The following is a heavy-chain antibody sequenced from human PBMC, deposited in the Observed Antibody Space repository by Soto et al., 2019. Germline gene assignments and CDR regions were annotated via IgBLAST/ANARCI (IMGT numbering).Heavy chain of an antibody. CDR3: AKEGPQFSSGWYHFNY. D-gene: IGHD6-19*01. V-gene: IGHV3-23*01. CDR2: ISGSGGTT. CDR1: GFTFSSYA. J-gene: IGHJ4*02. Sequence: SLRLSCAASGFTFSSYAMSWVRQAPGKGLEWVSAISGSGGTTYHADSVKGRFTISRDNSKNTLYLQMNSLRAEDTAVYYCAKEGPQFSSGWYHFNYWGQGTLVTVSS.